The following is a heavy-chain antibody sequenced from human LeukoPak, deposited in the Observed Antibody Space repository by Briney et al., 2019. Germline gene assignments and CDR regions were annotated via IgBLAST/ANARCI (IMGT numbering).Heavy chain of an antibody. CDR2: IYYSGST. Sequence: SETLSLTCTVSGGSISSSSYYWGWIRHPPGKGLEWIGSIYYSGSTYYNPSLKSRVTISVDTSKNQFSLKLSSVTAADTALYYCARGYGDYPFWWARDDAFDIWGEGTMVTVSS. D-gene: IGHD4-17*01. J-gene: IGHJ3*02. V-gene: IGHV4-39*01. CDR1: GGSISSSSYY. CDR3: ARGYGDYPFWWARDDAFDI.